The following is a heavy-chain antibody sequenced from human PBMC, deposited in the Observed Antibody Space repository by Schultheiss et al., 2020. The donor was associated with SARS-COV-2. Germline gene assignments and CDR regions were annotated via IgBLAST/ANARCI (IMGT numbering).Heavy chain of an antibody. D-gene: IGHD3-3*01. Sequence: GGSLRLSCAASGFTFSSYSMNWVRQAPGKGLEWVSSISSSSSYIYYADSVKGRFTISRDNAKNSLYLQMNSLRAEDTAVYYCAREIITGFLEWLLPGAFDIWGQGTMVTVSS. CDR1: GFTFSSYS. CDR2: ISSSSSYI. J-gene: IGHJ3*02. V-gene: IGHV3-21*04. CDR3: AREIITGFLEWLLPGAFDI.